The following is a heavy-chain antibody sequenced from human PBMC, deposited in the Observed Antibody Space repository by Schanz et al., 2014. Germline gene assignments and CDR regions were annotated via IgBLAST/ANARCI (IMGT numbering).Heavy chain of an antibody. Sequence: QVQLVESGGGVVQPGRSLRLSCAASGITLSGYGLHWVRQAPGKGLEWVGFISFDGRNTGYAHSVKGRFTISRDNSKNTVNQQMNSLRAEDTAVYYCAKEKEEVAADGSCFDYGGQGTLVTVSS. J-gene: IGHJ4*02. CDR1: GITLSGYG. V-gene: IGHV3-30*18. CDR3: AKEKEEVAADGSCFDY. CDR2: ISFDGRNT. D-gene: IGHD6-13*01.